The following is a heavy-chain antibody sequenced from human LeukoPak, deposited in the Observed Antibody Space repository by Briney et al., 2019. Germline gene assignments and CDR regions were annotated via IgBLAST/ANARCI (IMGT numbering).Heavy chain of an antibody. CDR3: ATTGPPDYDFDY. V-gene: IGHV3-7*01. J-gene: IGHJ4*02. CDR1: GFTFSSYW. D-gene: IGHD3-16*01. Sequence: GGSLRLSCAASGFTFSSYWMSWVRQAPGKGLEWVANIKQDGSEKYYVDSVKGRFTISRDNAKNSLYLQMNSLRAEVTAVYYCATTGPPDYDFDYWGQGTLVTVSS. CDR2: IKQDGSEK.